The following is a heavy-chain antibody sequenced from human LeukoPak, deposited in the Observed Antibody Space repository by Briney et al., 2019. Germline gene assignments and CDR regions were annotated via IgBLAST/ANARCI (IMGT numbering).Heavy chain of an antibody. V-gene: IGHV4-30-2*01. J-gene: IGHJ4*02. CDR1: GGSISSGGYS. Sequence: TSETLSLTCAVSGGSISSGGYSWSWIRQPPGKGLEWIGYIYHSGSTYYNPSLKTRVTISVDRSKNQFSLKLSSVTAADTAVYYCARVPKLYYDSRYTDYWGQGTLVTVSS. CDR3: ARVPKLYYDSRYTDY. CDR2: IYHSGST. D-gene: IGHD3-22*01.